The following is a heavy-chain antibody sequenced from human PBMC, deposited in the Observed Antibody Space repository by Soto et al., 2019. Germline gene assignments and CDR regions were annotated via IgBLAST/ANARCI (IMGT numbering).Heavy chain of an antibody. CDR2: IYHSGST. D-gene: IGHD2-8*01. Sequence: SETLSLTCAVSGYSISSGYYWGWIRQPPGKGLEWIGSIYHSGSTYYNPSLKSRVTISIDTSKNQFSLKLSSVTAADTAVYYCARQGYCTNGVCYHYYYGVDVWGQGTTVTVSS. V-gene: IGHV4-38-2*01. CDR1: GYSISSGYY. J-gene: IGHJ6*02. CDR3: ARQGYCTNGVCYHYYYGVDV.